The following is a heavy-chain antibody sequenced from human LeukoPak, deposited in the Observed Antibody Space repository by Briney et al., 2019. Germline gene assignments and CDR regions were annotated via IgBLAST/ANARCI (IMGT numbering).Heavy chain of an antibody. V-gene: IGHV1-18*04. Sequence: VSVKVSCKASGYTITSYGISWVRQPPGQGLEWMGWITPYNGNTNYAQKFQGRVTMTTDTSTNTAYMELRSLRSDDTAVYYCARRPCESISCYGWRVWFDPWGQGTLVTVSS. CDR2: ITPYNGNT. D-gene: IGHD2-2*01. J-gene: IGHJ5*02. CDR1: GYTITSYG. CDR3: ARRPCESISCYGWRVWFDP.